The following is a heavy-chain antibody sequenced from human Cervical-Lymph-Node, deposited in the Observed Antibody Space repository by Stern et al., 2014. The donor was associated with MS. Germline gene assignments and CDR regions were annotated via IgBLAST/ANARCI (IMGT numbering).Heavy chain of an antibody. Sequence: VQLVESGAEVKKPGASVKVSCKASGYSFTSYYMHWVRQAPGQGLEWMGIINPSGGSTNYAQKFQGRVTVTRDTSTRTVYMELSSLRSEDTAVYYCARSWELLGANDYWGQGTLVTVSS. V-gene: IGHV1-46*03. CDR3: ARSWELLGANDY. D-gene: IGHD1-26*01. CDR1: GYSFTSYY. CDR2: INPSGGST. J-gene: IGHJ4*02.